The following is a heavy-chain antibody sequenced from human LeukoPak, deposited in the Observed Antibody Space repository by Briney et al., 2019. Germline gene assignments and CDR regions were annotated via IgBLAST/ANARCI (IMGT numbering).Heavy chain of an antibody. J-gene: IGHJ5*02. V-gene: IGHV4-59*11. CDR3: ARGSRYCSGGSCYPDWFDP. D-gene: IGHD2-15*01. CDR2: IYCSGST. Sequence: SETLSLTCTVSGGSISSHYWSWIRQPPGKGLEWIGYIYCSGSTNYNPSLKSRVTISVDTSKNQFSLKLSSVTAADTAVYYCARGSRYCSGGSCYPDWFDPWGQGTLVTVSS. CDR1: GGSISSHY.